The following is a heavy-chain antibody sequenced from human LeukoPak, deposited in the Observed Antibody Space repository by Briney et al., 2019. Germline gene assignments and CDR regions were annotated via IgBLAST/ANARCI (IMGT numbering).Heavy chain of an antibody. CDR2: INPSSGAT. J-gene: IGHJ4*02. CDR1: GYTFNYYY. V-gene: IGHV1-2*02. CDR3: IRGPGPYFDY. D-gene: IGHD3-10*01. Sequence: ASVKVSCKASGYTFNYYYMHWVRQAPGQGLEWMGWINPSSGATNYAQKFQGRVTMTRDTSVSTAYMELTRLRSDDSAVFYCIRGPGPYFDYWGQGTVVTVPS.